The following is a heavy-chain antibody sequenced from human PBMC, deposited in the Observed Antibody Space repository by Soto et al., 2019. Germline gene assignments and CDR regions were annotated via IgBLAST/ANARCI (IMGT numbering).Heavy chain of an antibody. CDR1: GGSISSGGYY. D-gene: IGHD4-17*01. J-gene: IGHJ4*02. CDR2: IYYSGST. Sequence: QVQLQESGPGLVKPSQTLSLTCTVSGGSISSGGYYWSWIRQHPGKGPEWIGYIYYSGSTYYNPTLKSRVPISVDTSKNQSSLKLSSVTAADTAVYYCARSPEATVTAFDYWGQGTLVTVSS. V-gene: IGHV4-31*03. CDR3: ARSPEATVTAFDY.